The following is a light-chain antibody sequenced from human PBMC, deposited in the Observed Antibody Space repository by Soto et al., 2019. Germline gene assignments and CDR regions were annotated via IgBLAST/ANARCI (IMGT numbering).Light chain of an antibody. CDR2: GST. V-gene: IGLV1-40*01. CDR1: SSNIGAGYD. J-gene: IGLJ1*01. Sequence: QSVLSQPPSVSGAPGQRVTISCTGSSSNIGAGYDAHWFQQVPGTAPKLLIYGSTNRPSGGPDRFSGSKSGTSASLAITGLQAEDEADYYCQSYDSSLGGNYVFGTGTKVTVL. CDR3: QSYDSSLGGNYV.